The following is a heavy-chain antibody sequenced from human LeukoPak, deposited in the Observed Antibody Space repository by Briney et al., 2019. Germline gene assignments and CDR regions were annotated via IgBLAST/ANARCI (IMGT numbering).Heavy chain of an antibody. V-gene: IGHV4-34*01. J-gene: IGHJ4*02. CDR1: GGSFSGYY. CDR2: INDSGST. Sequence: SETLSLTCAVYGGSFSGYYWSWIRQPPEKGLEWIGEINDSGSTNYNPSLKSRVTISVDTSNNRVSLKVDSVTAADTAVYYCARRAGYDYGQIDHWGRGTLVTVSS. D-gene: IGHD5-18*01. CDR3: ARRAGYDYGQIDH.